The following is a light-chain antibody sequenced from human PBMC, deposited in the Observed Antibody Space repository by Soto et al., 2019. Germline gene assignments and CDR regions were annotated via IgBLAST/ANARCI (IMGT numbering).Light chain of an antibody. CDR3: SSYTTSSTLAI. J-gene: IGLJ2*01. CDR2: EVS. Sequence: QSALTQPASVSGSPGQSITISCTGASSDVGGYNYVSWYQQHPGKAPKLMIYEVSNRPSGVSNRFSGSKSGNTASLTISGIQAEDEDDYYCSSYTTSSTLAIFGGGTKLTVL. CDR1: SSDVGGYNY. V-gene: IGLV2-14*01.